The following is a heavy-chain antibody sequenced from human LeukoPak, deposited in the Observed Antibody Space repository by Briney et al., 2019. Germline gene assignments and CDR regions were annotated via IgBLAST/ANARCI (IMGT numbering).Heavy chain of an antibody. J-gene: IGHJ4*02. CDR1: GFIFSSYA. CDR3: ARENTSGAADY. Sequence: PGGSLRLSCAASGFIFSSYAMNWVRQAPGKGLEWVSGISESGGVTYYADSVKGRFTISRDNSKNTVYLQMNSLRAEDTAVYYCARENTSGAADYWGQGTLVTVSS. V-gene: IGHV3-23*01. D-gene: IGHD6-19*01. CDR2: ISESGGVT.